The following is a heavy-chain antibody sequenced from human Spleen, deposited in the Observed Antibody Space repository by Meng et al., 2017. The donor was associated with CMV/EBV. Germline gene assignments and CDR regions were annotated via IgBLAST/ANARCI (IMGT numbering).Heavy chain of an antibody. CDR3: ARAEGEGAP. Sequence: GSLRLSCTVSGYSINSGYYWGWIRQPPGKGLEWIGNIFHSGNTNYNPSLKSRVTISIDTSKNQFSLRLTSVTAADTAVYYCARAEGEGAPWGQGTLVTVSS. CDR1: GYSINSGYY. D-gene: IGHD1-26*01. V-gene: IGHV4-38-2*02. J-gene: IGHJ5*02. CDR2: IFHSGNT.